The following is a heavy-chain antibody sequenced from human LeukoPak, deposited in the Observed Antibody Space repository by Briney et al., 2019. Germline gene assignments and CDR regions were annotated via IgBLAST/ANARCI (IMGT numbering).Heavy chain of an antibody. V-gene: IGHV3-48*01. CDR2: ISGSSTSGSSSFI. CDR3: ARDWAMID. CDR1: GFIFSNHS. Sequence: GKPLRLSCAASGFIFSNHSMNWVREAPGKGLEWLSYISGSSTSGSSSFIYYADSVKGRFTISRDNAKNSLYLQMKGLRVEDTAVYHCARDWAMIDSGQGTLVTVSS. D-gene: IGHD5-12*01. J-gene: IGHJ4*02.